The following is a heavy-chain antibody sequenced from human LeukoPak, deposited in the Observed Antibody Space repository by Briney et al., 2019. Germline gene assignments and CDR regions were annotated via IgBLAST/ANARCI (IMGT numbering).Heavy chain of an antibody. Sequence: SETLSLTCTVSGGSISSNGYYWAWFRQPPGKGLEWIGSIYYSGNTNYNPSLQSRVTISVDTSKNQFSLGLSSVTAADTAVYYCARAGIAAANLDYWGQGTLVTVSS. CDR1: GGSISSNGYY. D-gene: IGHD6-13*01. CDR2: IYYSGNT. V-gene: IGHV4-39*07. J-gene: IGHJ4*02. CDR3: ARAGIAAANLDY.